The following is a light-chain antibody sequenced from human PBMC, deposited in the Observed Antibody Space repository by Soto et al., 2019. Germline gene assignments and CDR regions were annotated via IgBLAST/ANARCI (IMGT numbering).Light chain of an antibody. Sequence: QSVLTQPPSASGSPGQSVTISCTGTSSDVGGYNYVSWYQQHPGKAPKVMIYEVSKRPSGVPDRFSGSKSGNTASLTISGLQAEDEADYYCTSYSRYRVLVFGGGTKVTVL. CDR3: TSYSRYRVLV. J-gene: IGLJ3*02. CDR2: EVS. V-gene: IGLV2-8*01. CDR1: SSDVGGYNY.